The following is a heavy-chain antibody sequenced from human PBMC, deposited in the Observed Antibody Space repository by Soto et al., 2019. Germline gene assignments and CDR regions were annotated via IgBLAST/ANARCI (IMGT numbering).Heavy chain of an antibody. V-gene: IGHV1-46*01. CDR3: AVSYSDFDY. D-gene: IGHD4-4*01. J-gene: IGHJ4*02. CDR1: GYTFTSYY. CDR2: INPSGGST. Sequence: ASVKVSCKASGYTFTSYYMHWVRQAPGQGLGWMGIINPSGGSTTYAQNFQGRVTMTRDTSTSTVYMELSSLRSEDTAIYYCAVSYSDFDYWGQGTLVTVSS.